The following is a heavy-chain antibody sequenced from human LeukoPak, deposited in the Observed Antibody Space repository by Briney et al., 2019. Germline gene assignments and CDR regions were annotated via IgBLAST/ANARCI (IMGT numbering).Heavy chain of an antibody. CDR3: ARVEGLIVGGAFDI. Sequence: GGSLRLSCAASGFTVSSNYMSWVRQAPGKGLEWVSVIYGGSRTLYSDSVRGRFTISRDISKNTVYLQMGSLRAEDMAVYYCARVEGLIVGGAFDIWGQGTMVTVSS. CDR1: GFTVSSNY. CDR2: IYGGSRT. D-gene: IGHD1-26*01. V-gene: IGHV3-66*01. J-gene: IGHJ3*02.